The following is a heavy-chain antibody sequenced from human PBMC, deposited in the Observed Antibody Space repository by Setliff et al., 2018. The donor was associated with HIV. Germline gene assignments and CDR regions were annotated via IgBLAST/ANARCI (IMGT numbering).Heavy chain of an antibody. V-gene: IGHV3-66*02. CDR3: AADLFTEDGYNIDAFDI. D-gene: IGHD1-1*01. J-gene: IGHJ3*02. CDR2: MYAGGDT. Sequence: HPGGSLRLSCAASGFTFSSYSMNWVRQAPGKGLEWVAVMYAGGDTYYADSVKGRFTISRDNSKNTLFLQMNSLSTEDTALYYCAADLFTEDGYNIDAFDIWGQGTLVTVSS. CDR1: GFTFSSYS.